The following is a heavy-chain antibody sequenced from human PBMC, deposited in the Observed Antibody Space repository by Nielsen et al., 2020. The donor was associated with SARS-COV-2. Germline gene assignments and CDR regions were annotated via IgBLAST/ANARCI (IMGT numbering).Heavy chain of an antibody. CDR3: ATAPGIAAAGNNWFDP. V-gene: IGHV1-24*01. J-gene: IGHJ5*02. Sequence: ASVKVSCKVSGYTLTELSMHWVRQAPGKGLEWMGGFDPEDGETIYAQKFQGRVTMTEDTSTDTAYMELSSLRSEETAVYYCATAPGIAAAGNNWFDPWGQGTLVTVSS. CDR1: GYTLTELS. D-gene: IGHD6-13*01. CDR2: FDPEDGET.